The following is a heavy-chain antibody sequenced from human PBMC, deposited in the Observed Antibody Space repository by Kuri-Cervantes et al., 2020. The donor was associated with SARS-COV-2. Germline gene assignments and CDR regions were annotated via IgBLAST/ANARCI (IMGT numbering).Heavy chain of an antibody. CDR3: AREAYYDFWSGYHTRTDYFDY. Sequence: GGSLRLSCAASGFTFSSYAMHWVRQAPGKGLEWVAVISYDGSSKYYADSVKGRFTISRDNSKNTLYLQMNSLRAEDTAVYYCAREAYYDFWSGYHTRTDYFDYWGQGTLVTVSS. CDR1: GFTFSSYA. J-gene: IGHJ4*02. CDR2: ISYDGSSK. D-gene: IGHD3-3*01. V-gene: IGHV3-30-3*01.